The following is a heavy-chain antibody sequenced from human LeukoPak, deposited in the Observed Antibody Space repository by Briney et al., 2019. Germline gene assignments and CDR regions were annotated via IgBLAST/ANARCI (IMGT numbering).Heavy chain of an antibody. Sequence: SETLSLTCPVSGGSISNGGYYWSWFRQHPGKGLEWIGYINYSGSSHYNPSLKSPVIISVDSSNNQFSLKLTSVTAADTAVYYCARAYDSSGYYYYYYFDYWGQGTLVTVSS. J-gene: IGHJ4*02. CDR2: INYSGSS. V-gene: IGHV4-31*01. D-gene: IGHD3-22*01. CDR3: ARAYDSSGYYYYYYFDY. CDR1: GGSISNGGYY.